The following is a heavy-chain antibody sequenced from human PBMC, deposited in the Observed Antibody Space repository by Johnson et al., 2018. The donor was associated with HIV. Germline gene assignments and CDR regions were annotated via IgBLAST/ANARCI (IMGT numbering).Heavy chain of an antibody. V-gene: IGHV3-23*04. J-gene: IGHJ3*02. CDR3: ARERQGAAVGDGFDI. CDR1: GFTFASSA. CDR2: ISGSGGST. Sequence: EVQLVESGGGVVQPGRSLRLSCAASGFTFASSAMSWVRQAPGKGLEWVSAISGSGGSTYYADSVKGRFTISRDNSKNTLYLQMNSLRAEDSAVYYCARERQGAAVGDGFDIWGQGTMVTVSS. D-gene: IGHD6-19*01.